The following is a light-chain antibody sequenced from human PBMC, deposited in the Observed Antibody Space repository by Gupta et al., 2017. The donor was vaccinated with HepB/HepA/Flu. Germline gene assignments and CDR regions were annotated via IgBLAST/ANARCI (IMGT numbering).Light chain of an antibody. CDR1: SSNIGAGYD. CDR2: GNI. Sequence: QSVLTQPPSVSGAPGQRVTISCTGSSSNIGAGYDIPWYQQLPGTAPKLLIYGNINRPSGVPGRFSGSKSGTSASLAITGLQADDEANYYCQSYDSGLSALVFGGGTKLTVL. J-gene: IGLJ2*01. CDR3: QSYDSGLSALV. V-gene: IGLV1-40*01.